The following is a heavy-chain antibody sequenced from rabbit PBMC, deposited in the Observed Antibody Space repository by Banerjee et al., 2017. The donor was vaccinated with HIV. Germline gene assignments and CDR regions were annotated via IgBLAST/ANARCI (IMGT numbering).Heavy chain of an antibody. CDR2: IYAGSTGST. CDR3: ARDLAGVTGWNFVL. J-gene: IGHJ4*01. D-gene: IGHD4-1*01. CDR1: GFSFSSVYW. V-gene: IGHV1S40*01. Sequence: QSLEESGGDLVKPGASLTLTCTASGFSFSSVYWIYWVRPAPGKGLEWIGTIYAGSTGSTYYASWAKGRFTISKTSSTTVTLQMTSLTAADTATYFCARDLAGVTGWNFVLWGPGTLVTVS.